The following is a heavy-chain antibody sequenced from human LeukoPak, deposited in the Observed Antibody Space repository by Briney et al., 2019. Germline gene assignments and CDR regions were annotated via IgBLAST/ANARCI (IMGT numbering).Heavy chain of an antibody. CDR2: ISYDGSNK. CDR1: GFTFSSYA. CDR3: ARDHSSSWFNYYYYYYMDV. D-gene: IGHD6-13*01. V-gene: IGHV3-30*01. J-gene: IGHJ6*03. Sequence: GGSLRLSCAASGFTFSSYAMHWVRQAPGKGLEWVAVISYDGSNKYYADSVKGRFTISRDNSKNTLYLQMNSLRAEDTAVYYCARDHSSSWFNYYYYYYMDVWGKGSAVTVSS.